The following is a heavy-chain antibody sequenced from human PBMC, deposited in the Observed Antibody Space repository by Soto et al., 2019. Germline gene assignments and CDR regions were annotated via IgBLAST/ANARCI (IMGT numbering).Heavy chain of an antibody. Sequence: QVQLQESGPGLVKPSQTLSLTCTVSGGSISSGGYYWSWIRQHPGKGLEWIGYIYYSGSTYYNPSVKSRVTISVDTSKNQFSRKLCAVTAAGPAVYYCAVSAAVLLWFGWGYWGQGTLVTVSS. CDR2: IYYSGST. CDR3: AVSAAVLLWFGWGY. J-gene: IGHJ4*02. CDR1: GGSISSGGYY. V-gene: IGHV4-31*03. D-gene: IGHD3-10*01.